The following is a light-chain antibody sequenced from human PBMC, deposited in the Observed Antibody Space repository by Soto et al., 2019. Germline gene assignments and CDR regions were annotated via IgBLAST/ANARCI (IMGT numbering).Light chain of an antibody. CDR1: ESVLYRDGNSY. J-gene: IGKJ2*01. CDR3: MQVTYWPYT. V-gene: IGKV2-30*01. Sequence: DVVMTQSPLSLPVTLGQSASVSCRSSESVLYRDGNSYLSWFQQRPGQSPRRLIYKVSNRDSGVPDRFSGSGSDTDFTLKISRVEAEDVGVYYCMQVTYWPYTFGQGTQLEIK. CDR2: KVS.